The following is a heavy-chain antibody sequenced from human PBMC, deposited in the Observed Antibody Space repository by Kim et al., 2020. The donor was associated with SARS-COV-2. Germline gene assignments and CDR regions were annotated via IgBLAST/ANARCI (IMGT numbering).Heavy chain of an antibody. V-gene: IGHV4-59*13. Sequence: SETLSLTCTVSGASIRSDYWSWIRQPPGKGLEWIGYIYYTGSANYNPYLKSRVTMSVDMSKNQFSLKLSSVTAADTAVYYCAKYYGGVDSWGQGTLVTVSS. CDR1: GASIRSDY. CDR3: AKYYGGVDS. J-gene: IGHJ4*02. CDR2: IYYTGSA. D-gene: IGHD3-3*01.